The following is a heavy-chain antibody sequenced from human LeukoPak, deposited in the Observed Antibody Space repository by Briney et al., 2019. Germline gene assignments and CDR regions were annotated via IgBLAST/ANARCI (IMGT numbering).Heavy chain of an antibody. J-gene: IGHJ4*02. Sequence: GGSLRLSCAASGFTFSSYGMSWVRQAPGKGLEWVANIKQDGSEKYYVDSVKGRFTISRDNAKNSLYLQMNSLRAEDTAVYYCAKVDYWGQGTLVTVSS. CDR3: AKVDY. CDR2: IKQDGSEK. V-gene: IGHV3-7*01. CDR1: GFTFSSYG.